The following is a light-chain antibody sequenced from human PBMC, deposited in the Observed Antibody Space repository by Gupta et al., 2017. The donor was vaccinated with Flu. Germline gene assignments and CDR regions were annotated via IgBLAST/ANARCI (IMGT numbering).Light chain of an antibody. V-gene: IGKV3-20*01. CDR1: KTGRNNC. CDR3: QQYGSSPQIT. J-gene: IGKJ5*01. CDR2: GAS. Sequence: TATLSWRASKTGRNNCLAGYQQKPGQAARLLIYGASIRFTDIAERFSGSGSGTDFTLTISRLEPEEFAVYYCQQYGSSPQITFGQGTRLEIK.